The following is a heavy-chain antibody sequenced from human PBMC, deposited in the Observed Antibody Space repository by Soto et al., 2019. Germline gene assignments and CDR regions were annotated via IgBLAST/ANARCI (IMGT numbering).Heavy chain of an antibody. CDR3: ARHGDYSTGSGYFDS. D-gene: IGHD3-22*01. CDR1: GGTITNNY. V-gene: IGHV4-59*08. J-gene: IGHJ4*02. CDR2: IYYTGST. Sequence: SETLSLTCSVSGGTITNNYWSWIRRPPGKGLEWIGYIYYTGSTNYNASLKSRVTISVDTSKNQFSLNLRSATAADTAVYYCARHGDYSTGSGYFDSWGQGILVTVSS.